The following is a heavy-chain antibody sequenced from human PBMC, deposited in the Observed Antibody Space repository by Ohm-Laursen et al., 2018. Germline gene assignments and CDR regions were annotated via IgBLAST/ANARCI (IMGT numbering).Heavy chain of an antibody. V-gene: IGHV3-9*01. CDR3: ASFLLPYYYYTIGV. D-gene: IGHD2-21*02. CDR2: ISWNSGSI. CDR1: GFTFDDYA. Sequence: SLRLSCSASGFTFDDYAMHWVRQAPGKGLEWVSGISWNSGSIGYADSVKGRFTISRDNAKNSLYLQMNSLRVEDTATYYCASFLLPYYYYTIGVWSQGTTVAVSS. J-gene: IGHJ6*02.